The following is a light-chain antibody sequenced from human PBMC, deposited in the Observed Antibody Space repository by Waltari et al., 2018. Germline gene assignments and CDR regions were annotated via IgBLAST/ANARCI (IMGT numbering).Light chain of an antibody. J-gene: IGLJ3*02. CDR1: SSDVGVDDF. V-gene: IGLV2-11*01. CDR2: DVA. CDR3: CSYAGSYFWV. Sequence: QSALTQPRSVSGSPGQSATISCSGTSSDVGVDDFISWYQHHPGKAPKLMIYDVAKRPSGVPDRFSGSKYDNTASLTISGLQAEDEADYYCCSYAGSYFWVFGGGTKLTVL.